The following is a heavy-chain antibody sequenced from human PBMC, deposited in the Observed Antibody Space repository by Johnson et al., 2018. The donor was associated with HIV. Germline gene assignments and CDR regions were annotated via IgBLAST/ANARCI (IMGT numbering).Heavy chain of an antibody. V-gene: IGHV3-7*05. J-gene: IGHJ3*01. Sequence: VQLVESGGGLVQPGGSLTLSCAASGFTFSNCWMNWVRRAPGKGLEWVANINLDGSEKYYVDSVKGRFTISRDNAKNSLYLKMNSLRADDMAVYYCARRRGEGWFLDLDAFDVWGQGTMVTLSS. CDR1: GFTFSNCW. D-gene: IGHD6-19*01. CDR2: INLDGSEK. CDR3: ARRRGEGWFLDLDAFDV.